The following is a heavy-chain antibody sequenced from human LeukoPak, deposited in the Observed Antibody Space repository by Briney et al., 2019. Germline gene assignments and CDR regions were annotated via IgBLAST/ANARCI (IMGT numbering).Heavy chain of an antibody. J-gene: IGHJ4*02. V-gene: IGHV4-34*01. CDR2: INHSGST. Sequence: PSETLSLTCAVYGGSFSGYYWSCIRQPPGKRLEWIAEINHSGSTNYNPSLKSRVTISVDTSKNQFSLKLSSVTAADTAVYYCARARARPGDRYDYWGQGTLVTVSS. D-gene: IGHD1-1*01. CDR1: GGSFSGYY. CDR3: ARARARPGDRYDY.